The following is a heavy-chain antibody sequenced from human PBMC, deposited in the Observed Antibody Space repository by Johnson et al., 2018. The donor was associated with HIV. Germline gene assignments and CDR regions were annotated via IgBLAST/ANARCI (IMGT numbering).Heavy chain of an antibody. CDR3: AKDCGRWLQSDAFDI. CDR1: GFTVSSNY. J-gene: IGHJ3*02. Sequence: MLLVESGGGLIQPGGSLRLSCAASGFTVSSNYMSWVRQAPGKGLEWVSVIYSGGSTYYADSVKGRFTISRDNSKNTLYLQMNSLRAEDTAVYYCAKDCGRWLQSDAFDIWGQGTMVTVSS. CDR2: IYSGGST. V-gene: IGHV3-53*01. D-gene: IGHD5-24*01.